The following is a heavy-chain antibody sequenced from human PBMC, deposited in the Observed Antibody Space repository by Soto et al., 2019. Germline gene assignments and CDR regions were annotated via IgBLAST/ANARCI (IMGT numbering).Heavy chain of an antibody. CDR1: GFTFSAFG. CDR3: GKDTVHYYYGMDV. J-gene: IGHJ6*02. V-gene: IGHV3-30*18. Sequence: PGGSLRLSCAASGFTFSAFGIHWVRQAPGKGLEWVAVISYDGSHQYYAESVKGRFTISRDNSKNTLFLQMNSLRVEDTAVYYCGKDTVHYYYGMDVWGQGTTVTVSS. CDR2: ISYDGSHQ.